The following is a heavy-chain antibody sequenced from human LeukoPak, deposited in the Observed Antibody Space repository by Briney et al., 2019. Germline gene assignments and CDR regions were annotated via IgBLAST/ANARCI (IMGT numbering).Heavy chain of an antibody. CDR1: GYTFTSYG. J-gene: IGHJ4*02. D-gene: IGHD6-19*01. V-gene: IGHV1-18*01. Sequence: ASVKVSCKASGYTFTSYGISWVRQAPGQGLEWMGWISADSGNTNYAQKFQGAVTMTTDTSTSTAYMERRSLRSDDTAVYYCARDLRGWPYYFDYWGQGTLVTVSS. CDR3: ARDLRGWPYYFDY. CDR2: ISADSGNT.